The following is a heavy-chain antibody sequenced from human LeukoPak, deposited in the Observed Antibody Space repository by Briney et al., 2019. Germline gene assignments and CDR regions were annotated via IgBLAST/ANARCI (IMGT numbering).Heavy chain of an antibody. J-gene: IGHJ4*02. V-gene: IGHV4-38-2*02. CDR1: GYSISSGYY. D-gene: IGHD3-9*01. CDR2: IYHSGNT. Sequence: SETLSLTCTVSGYSISSGYYWGWIRQPPGKGLEWIGSIYHSGNTYYNPSLKSRVTISVDTSKNQFSLKLSSVTAADTAVYYCARAKMIYYDILTGYYDYWGQGTLVTVSS. CDR3: ARAKMIYYDILTGYYDY.